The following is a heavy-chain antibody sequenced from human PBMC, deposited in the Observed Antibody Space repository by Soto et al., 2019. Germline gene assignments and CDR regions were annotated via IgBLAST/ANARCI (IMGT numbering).Heavy chain of an antibody. CDR1: GYTFTGNY. V-gene: IGHV1-2*02. CDR2: INPRNGDT. Sequence: QVQLVQSGAEVKKPGASVKVSCKVSGYTFTGNYMHWMRQAPGQGPAWMGWINPRNGDTDYAPKFQGRVTSTRDTSISTADTGLIRLTPDDTAIYFGVRGGGVDVVTPTRIVFDYWGQGTLLTVSS. J-gene: IGHJ4*02. CDR3: VRGGGVDVVTPTRIVFDY. D-gene: IGHD2-21*02.